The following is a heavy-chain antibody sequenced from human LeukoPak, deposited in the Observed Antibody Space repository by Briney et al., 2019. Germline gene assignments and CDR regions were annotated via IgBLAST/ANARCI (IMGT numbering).Heavy chain of an antibody. J-gene: IGHJ4*02. D-gene: IGHD2-2*01. Sequence: GSSVKVSCKASGGTSSRYAMNWVRQAPGQGLEWMGRIIPMLGVANYAQNFQGRVTITADRSTRTVYMEVASLRSEDTAVYYCARVSVASMPLDYWGQGTLVTVSS. CDR1: GGTSSRYA. CDR2: IIPMLGVA. V-gene: IGHV1-69*04. CDR3: ARVSVASMPLDY.